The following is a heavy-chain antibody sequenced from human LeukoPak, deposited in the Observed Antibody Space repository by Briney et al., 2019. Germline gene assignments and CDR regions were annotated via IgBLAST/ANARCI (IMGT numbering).Heavy chain of an antibody. Sequence: SETLSLTCTVSGGSISSYYWSWIRQPPGKGLEWIGYIYYSGSTNYNPSLKSRVTISVDTSKNQFSLKLSSVTAADTAVYYRASSGTPSYSAFDIWGQGTMVTVSS. D-gene: IGHD1-1*01. J-gene: IGHJ3*02. V-gene: IGHV4-59*01. CDR3: ASSGTPSYSAFDI. CDR1: GGSISSYY. CDR2: IYYSGST.